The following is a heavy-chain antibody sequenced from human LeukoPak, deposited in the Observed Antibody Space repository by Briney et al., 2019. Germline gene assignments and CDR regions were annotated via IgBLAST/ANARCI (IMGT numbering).Heavy chain of an antibody. CDR2: ISGSGGST. CDR1: GFTFNNYA. D-gene: IGHD4-17*01. V-gene: IGHV3-23*01. J-gene: IGHJ3*02. CDR3: AKDLGYGDYEAFDI. Sequence: GGSLRLSCVVSGFTFNNYAMSWVRQAPGKGLEWVSAISGSGGSTYYADSVKGRFTISRDNSKNTLYLQMNSLRAEDTAVYYCAKDLGYGDYEAFDIWGQGTMVTVSS.